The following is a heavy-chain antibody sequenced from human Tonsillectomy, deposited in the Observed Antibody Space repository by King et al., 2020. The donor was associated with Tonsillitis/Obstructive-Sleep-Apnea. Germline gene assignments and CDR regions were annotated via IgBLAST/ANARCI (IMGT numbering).Heavy chain of an antibody. J-gene: IGHJ4*02. D-gene: IGHD6-13*01. Sequence: QLQESGPGLVKPSETLSLTCTVSGGSISSYYWSWIRQPPGKGLEWIGYIYYSGSTNYNPSLKSRVTISVDTSKNQFSLKLSSVTAADTAVYYCARDHKAGSDYWGQETLVTVSS. CDR3: ARDHKAGSDY. V-gene: IGHV4-59*01. CDR1: GGSISSYY. CDR2: IYYSGST.